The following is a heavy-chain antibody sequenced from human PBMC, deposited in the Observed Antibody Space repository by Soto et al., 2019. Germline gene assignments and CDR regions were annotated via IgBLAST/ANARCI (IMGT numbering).Heavy chain of an antibody. CDR3: ARAAYCGGDCQRGFDP. J-gene: IGHJ5*02. CDR2: IYHSGST. V-gene: IGHV4-30-2*01. CDR1: GGSISSGGYS. Sequence: QLQLQESGSGLVKPSQTLSLTCAVSGGSISSGGYSWSWIRQPPGKGLEWIGYIYHSGSTYYNPSLKSRVTISVARSKHQFSLKLSSVTAADTAVYYCARAAYCGGDCQRGFDPWGQGTLVTVSS. D-gene: IGHD2-21*02.